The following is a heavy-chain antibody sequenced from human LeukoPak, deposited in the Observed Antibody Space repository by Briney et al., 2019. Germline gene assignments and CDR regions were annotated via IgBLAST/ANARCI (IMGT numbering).Heavy chain of an antibody. D-gene: IGHD3-10*01. CDR3: ARVNYGSATREDY. J-gene: IGHJ4*02. Sequence: SETLSLTCTVSGGSISSGGYYWSWIRQHPGKGLEWIGYIYYSGSAYYNPSLKSRVTISVDTSENQFSLKLSSVTAADTAVYYCARVNYGSATREDYWGQGTLVTVSS. V-gene: IGHV4-31*03. CDR2: IYYSGSA. CDR1: GGSISSGGYY.